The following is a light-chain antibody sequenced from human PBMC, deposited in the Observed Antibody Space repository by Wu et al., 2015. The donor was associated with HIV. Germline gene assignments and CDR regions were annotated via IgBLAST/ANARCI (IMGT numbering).Light chain of an antibody. CDR2: DAS. V-gene: IGKV3-11*01. Sequence: EIVLTQSPGTLSLSPGERATLSCRASQSVSSNYLAWYQQKPGQPPRLLIYDASDRATGISARFSGSGSGTDFTLTISSLEPEDFAVYYCQHRFNWPLIFGQGTRLEIK. J-gene: IGKJ5*01. CDR1: QSVSSNY. CDR3: QHRFNWPLI.